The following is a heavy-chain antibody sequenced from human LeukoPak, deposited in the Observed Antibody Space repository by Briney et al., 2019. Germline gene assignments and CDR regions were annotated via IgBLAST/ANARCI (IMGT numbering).Heavy chain of an antibody. Sequence: ASVKVSCKASGYTFTGYYMHWVRQAPGQGLEWMGWINPNSGGTDYAQKFQGWVTMTRDTSISTAYMELSSLRFEDTAVYYCARDRPARTVAGTENWFDPWGQGTLVTVSS. CDR3: ARDRPARTVAGTENWFDP. J-gene: IGHJ5*02. CDR1: GYTFTGYY. CDR2: INPNSGGT. D-gene: IGHD6-19*01. V-gene: IGHV1-2*04.